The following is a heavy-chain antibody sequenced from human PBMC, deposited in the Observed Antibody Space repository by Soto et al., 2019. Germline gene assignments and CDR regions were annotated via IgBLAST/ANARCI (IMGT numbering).Heavy chain of an antibody. CDR1: GFTFSRYG. J-gene: IGHJ6*03. CDR3: AKELCFGEFFNSDPSRYV. Sequence: SLRLSCAGSGFTFSRYGMHWVRQAPGKGLEWVAVISHDGSDIFYADSVKGRFNISRDNSKNMLYLQMNSLRAEDTAVYYYAKELCFGEFFNSDPSRYVWCIGTKVTV. V-gene: IGHV3-30*18. D-gene: IGHD3-10*01. CDR2: ISHDGSDI.